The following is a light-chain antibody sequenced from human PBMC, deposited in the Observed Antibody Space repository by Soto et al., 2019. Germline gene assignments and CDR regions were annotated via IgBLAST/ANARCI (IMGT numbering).Light chain of an antibody. V-gene: IGLV2-14*01. CDR3: TSYKGTNTRYV. CDR1: SSDVGGYNY. J-gene: IGLJ1*01. Sequence: QSVLTQPASVSGSPGHSITISCTGTSSDVGGYNYVSWYQQHPGKAPKLMIYEVTNRPSGVSDRFSGSKSGNTASLTISGLQAEDEADYYCTSYKGTNTRYVFGTGTKVTVL. CDR2: EVT.